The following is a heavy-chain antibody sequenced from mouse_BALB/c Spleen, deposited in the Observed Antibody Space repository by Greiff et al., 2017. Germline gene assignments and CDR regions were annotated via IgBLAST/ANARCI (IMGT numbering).Heavy chain of an antibody. V-gene: IGHV1-18*01. CDR3: ARATDGGFAY. J-gene: IGHJ3*01. CDR2: INPNNGGT. CDR1: GYTFTDYN. Sequence: EVQLVESGPELVKPGASVKIPCKASGYTFTDYNMDWVKQSHGKSLEWIGDINPNNGGTIYNQKFKGKATLTVDKSSSTAYMELRSLTSEDTAVYYCARATDGGFAYWGQGTLVTVSA. D-gene: IGHD3-1*01.